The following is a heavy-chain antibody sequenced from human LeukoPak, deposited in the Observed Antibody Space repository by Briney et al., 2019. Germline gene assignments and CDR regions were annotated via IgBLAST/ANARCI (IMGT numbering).Heavy chain of an antibody. CDR2: IYYSGST. CDR3: ARRMAVIRFPYSFDY. D-gene: IGHD3-3*01. J-gene: IGHJ4*02. CDR1: GGSISSYY. V-gene: IGHV4-59*12. Sequence: SETLSLTCTVSGGSISSYYWSWIRQPPGKGLEWIGYIYYSGSTNYNPSLKSRVTISVDTSKNQFSLKLSSVTAADAAVYYCARRMAVIRFPYSFDYWGQGTLVTVSS.